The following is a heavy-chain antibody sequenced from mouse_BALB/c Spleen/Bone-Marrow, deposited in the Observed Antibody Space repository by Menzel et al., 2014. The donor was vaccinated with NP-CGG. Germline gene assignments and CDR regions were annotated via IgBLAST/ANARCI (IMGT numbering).Heavy chain of an antibody. V-gene: IGHV1S41*01. D-gene: IGHD1-1*01. CDR3: ARESYYYENYAMDY. CDR1: GYTFNSYW. J-gene: IGHJ4*01. CDR2: IAPGSGST. Sequence: DLVKPGASVKLSCKASGYTFNSYWINWIKQRPGQGLEWIGRIAPGSGSTYYNEMFKGKATLTVDTSSSTAYIQLSSLSSEDSAVYFCARESYYYENYAMDYWGQGTSVTVSS.